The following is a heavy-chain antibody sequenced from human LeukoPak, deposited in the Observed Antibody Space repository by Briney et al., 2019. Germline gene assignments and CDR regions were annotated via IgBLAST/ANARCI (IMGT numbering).Heavy chain of an antibody. CDR3: AKDFSKGLMSDGSGSYYPGYY. V-gene: IGHV3-30*18. Sequence: GGSLRLSCAASGFTFSSYGMHWVRQAPGKGLEWVAVISYDGSNEYYADSVEGRFTISRDNSKNTLYLQMNSLRAEDTAVYYCAKDFSKGLMSDGSGSYYPGYYWGQGTLVTVSS. CDR1: GFTFSSYG. CDR2: ISYDGSNE. D-gene: IGHD3-10*01. J-gene: IGHJ4*02.